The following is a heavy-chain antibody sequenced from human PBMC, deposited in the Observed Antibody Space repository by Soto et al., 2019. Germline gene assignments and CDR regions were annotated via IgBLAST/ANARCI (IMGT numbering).Heavy chain of an antibody. CDR1: GYTFTSYS. CDR3: VTLFDFWSGHDDDVMRDGDVFDF. V-gene: IGHV1-46*04. CDR2: INPSGGST. Sequence: QVQLVQSGAEVKKPGASVKVSCKASGYTFTSYSMSWVRQAPGQGLEWMGVINPSGGSTTYAQKLQGRVTMTRDPSTSTVYMELSSLGSEDTAVYYCVTLFDFWSGHDDDVMRDGDVFDFWGRGTMVTVSS. J-gene: IGHJ3*01. D-gene: IGHD3-3*01.